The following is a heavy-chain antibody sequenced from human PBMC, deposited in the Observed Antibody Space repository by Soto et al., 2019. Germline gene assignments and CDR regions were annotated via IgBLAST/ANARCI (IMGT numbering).Heavy chain of an antibody. CDR3: DRDGSKTLRDWFDP. CDR2: VYATGTT. V-gene: IGHV4-4*07. J-gene: IGHJ5*02. Sequence: QVQLQESGPGVVKPSETLSLSCSVSGGSISKFYWSWIRKTAGKGLEWMGRVYATGTTDYNPSLRSRVTMSVDISKKTFSLRLTSVTAADTGVYYCDRDGSKTLRDWFDPWGQGKLVTVSS. CDR1: GGSISKFY.